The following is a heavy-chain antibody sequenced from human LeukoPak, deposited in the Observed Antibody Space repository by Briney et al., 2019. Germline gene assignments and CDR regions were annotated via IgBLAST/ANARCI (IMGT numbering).Heavy chain of an antibody. J-gene: IGHJ4*02. CDR3: ARVERIAAAGPFFDY. CDR1: GGSISSGSYY. D-gene: IGHD6-13*01. CDR2: IYTSGST. Sequence: SETLSLTCTVSGGSISSGSYYWSWIRQPAGKGLEWIGRIYTSGSTNYNPSLKSRVTISVDTSKNQFSLKLSSVTAADTAVYYCARVERIAAAGPFFDYWGQGTLVTVSS. V-gene: IGHV4-61*02.